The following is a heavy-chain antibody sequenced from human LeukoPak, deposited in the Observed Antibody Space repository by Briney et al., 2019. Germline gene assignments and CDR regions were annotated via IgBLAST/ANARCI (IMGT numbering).Heavy chain of an antibody. CDR1: GYTFTSYG. CDR2: ISAYNGNT. V-gene: IGHV1-18*01. J-gene: IGHJ4*02. CDR3: ARLEVQLGY. D-gene: IGHD2-2*01. Sequence: VASVRVSYKASGYTFTSYGISWVRQAPGQGLEWMGWISAYNGNTNYAQKLQGRVTITTDTSTSTAYMELRSLRSDDTAVYYCARLEVQLGYWGQGTLVTVSS.